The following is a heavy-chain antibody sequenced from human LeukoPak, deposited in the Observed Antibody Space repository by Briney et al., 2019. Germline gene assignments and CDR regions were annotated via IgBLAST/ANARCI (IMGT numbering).Heavy chain of an antibody. CDR1: GFTFSSYS. V-gene: IGHV3-21*01. J-gene: IGHJ4*02. CDR2: ISSSSSYI. D-gene: IGHD3-3*01. CDR3: ARRSASGTGSFDY. Sequence: PGGSLRLSCAASGFTFSSYSMNWVRQAPGKGLEWVSSISSSSSYIYYADSVKGRFTISRDNAKNSLYLQMNSLRAEDTAVYYCARRSASGTGSFDYWGQGTLATVSS.